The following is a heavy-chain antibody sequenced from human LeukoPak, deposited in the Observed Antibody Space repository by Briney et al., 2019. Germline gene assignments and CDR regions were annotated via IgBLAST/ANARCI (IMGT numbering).Heavy chain of an antibody. V-gene: IGHV3-23*01. D-gene: IGHD1-26*01. CDR1: GFTLSSYA. CDR2: ISGSGGST. J-gene: IGHJ4*02. Sequence: GGSLRLSCAASGFTLSSYAMSWVRQAPGKGLEWVSAISGSGGSTYYADSVKGRFTISRDNSKNTLYLQMNSLRAEDTAVYYCAKDLNLDSGSYGGRNWGQGTLVTVSS. CDR3: AKDLNLDSGSYGGRN.